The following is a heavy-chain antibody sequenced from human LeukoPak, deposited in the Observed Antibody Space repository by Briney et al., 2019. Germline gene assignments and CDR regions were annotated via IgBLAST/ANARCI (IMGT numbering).Heavy chain of an antibody. V-gene: IGHV3-9*01. CDR1: GFTFDDYA. D-gene: IGHD1-26*01. CDR3: AKDISYSGSYYLDY. CDR2: ISWNSGSI. J-gene: IGHJ4*02. Sequence: GGSLRLSCAASGFTFDDYATHWVRQAPGKGLEWVSGISWNSGSIGYADSVKGRFTISRDNAKNSLYLQMNSLRAEDTALYYCAKDISYSGSYYLDYWGQGTLVTVSS.